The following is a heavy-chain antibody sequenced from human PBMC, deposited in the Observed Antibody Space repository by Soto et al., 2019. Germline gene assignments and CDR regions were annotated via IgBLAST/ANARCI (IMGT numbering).Heavy chain of an antibody. J-gene: IGHJ4*02. V-gene: IGHV3-7*03. Sequence: EVQLVESGGGLVQPGGSLRLSCATAGFTFSSHWMFWVRQAPGKGLVWVANINQDGSKKYYVDSVKGRFTISRDNGKNSLFLQMNTLRAEDTAVYYCAEGTTGWGQGTLVTVSS. CDR2: INQDGSKK. CDR3: AEGTTG. D-gene: IGHD3-10*01. CDR1: GFTFSSHW.